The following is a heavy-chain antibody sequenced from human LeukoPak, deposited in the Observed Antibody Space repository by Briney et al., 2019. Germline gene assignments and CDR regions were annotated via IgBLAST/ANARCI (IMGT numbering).Heavy chain of an antibody. V-gene: IGHV7-4-1*02. CDR1: GYTFTSYA. CDR2: INTNTENP. J-gene: IGHJ3*02. CDR3: ARDPALDLGYYGSGSHAFAFDI. Sequence: GASVKVSCKASGYTFTSYAMNWVRQAPGQGLEWMGWINTNTENPTYAQGFTGRFVFSLDTSVSTAYLQISSLKAEDTAVYYCARDPALDLGYYGSGSHAFAFDIWGQGTMVTVSS. D-gene: IGHD3-10*01.